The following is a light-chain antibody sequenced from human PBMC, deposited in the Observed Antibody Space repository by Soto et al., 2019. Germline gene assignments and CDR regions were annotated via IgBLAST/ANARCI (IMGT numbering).Light chain of an antibody. J-gene: IGLJ2*01. Sequence: QSVLAQPASVSGSPGQSITISCTGTSSDVGAYNYVSWYHQHHPGKAPELIIYDVTDRPSGVSTRFSGSKSGNTASLTISGLQAEDEGDYTCSPYTPIKPVIFGGGTKLTAL. CDR2: DVT. CDR1: SSDVGAYNY. CDR3: SPYTPIKPVI. V-gene: IGLV2-14*01.